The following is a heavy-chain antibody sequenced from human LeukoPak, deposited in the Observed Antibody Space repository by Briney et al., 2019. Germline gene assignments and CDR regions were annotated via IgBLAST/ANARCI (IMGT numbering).Heavy chain of an antibody. J-gene: IGHJ4*02. V-gene: IGHV4-59*01. CDR1: GGSISSYY. CDR2: IYYSGST. D-gene: IGHD3-22*01. Sequence: SETLSLTCSVSGGSISSYYWSWIRQPPGKELEWIGYIYYSGSTNYNPSLKSRVTISVDTSKNQFSLKLSSVTAADTAVYYCARAGRVVVFDYWGQGTLVTVSS. CDR3: ARAGRVVVFDY.